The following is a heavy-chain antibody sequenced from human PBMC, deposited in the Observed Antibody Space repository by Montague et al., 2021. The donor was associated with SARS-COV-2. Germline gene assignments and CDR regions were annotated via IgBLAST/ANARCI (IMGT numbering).Heavy chain of an antibody. CDR2: IFRSGAT. J-gene: IGHJ6*02. CDR3: ARTSRGSRYFYGFGV. CDR1: GDSISDYY. Sequence: SETLSLTCTVSGDSISDYYWSWIRQPPGMGLEWIGYIFRSGATNYNPPLKSRVIISLDTSKSQFSLRLSSVTAADTAIYYCARTSRGSRYFYGFGVWGQGTTVTVSS. V-gene: IGHV4-59*01. D-gene: IGHD3-22*01.